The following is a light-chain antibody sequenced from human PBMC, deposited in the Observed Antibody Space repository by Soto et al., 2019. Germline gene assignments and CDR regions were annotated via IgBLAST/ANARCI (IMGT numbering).Light chain of an antibody. J-gene: IGLJ3*02. CDR2: RNN. V-gene: IGLV1-44*01. Sequence: QAVVTQPPSASGTPGQRVTISCSGGSSNIGTNIVNWYQQLPGTAPKLLIYRNNQRPSGVPDRFSGSKSGTSASLAISGLQSEDEADYYCAAWDDSLNWVFGGGTKLTVL. CDR1: SSNIGTNI. CDR3: AAWDDSLNWV.